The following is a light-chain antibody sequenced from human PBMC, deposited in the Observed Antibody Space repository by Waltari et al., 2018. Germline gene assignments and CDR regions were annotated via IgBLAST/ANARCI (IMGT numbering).Light chain of an antibody. CDR2: DAS. CDR3: QQRSNWPPIS. CDR1: RCVSSY. V-gene: IGKV3-11*01. Sequence: EIVVTQSPSTLSLSRGERATLSCRASRCVSSYLAWYQQKPGQAPRLLTYDASNTATGIPARFSGSGSGTDFTLTISSLEPEDFAVYYCQQRSNWPPISFGQGTRLEIK. J-gene: IGKJ5*01.